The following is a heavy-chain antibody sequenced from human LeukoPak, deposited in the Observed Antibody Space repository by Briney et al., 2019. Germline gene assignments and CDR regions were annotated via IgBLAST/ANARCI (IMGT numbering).Heavy chain of an antibody. CDR1: GYTFTGYY. Sequence: ASVKVSCKSSGYTFTGYYMHWVRQAPGQGLEWMGWINPNSGGTNYAQKFQGRVTMTRDTSIRTAYMELSRLRSDDTAVYYCASLEYYDSSGYYDYYYYMDVWGKGTTVTVSS. CDR3: ASLEYYDSSGYYDYYYYMDV. CDR2: INPNSGGT. V-gene: IGHV1-2*02. J-gene: IGHJ6*03. D-gene: IGHD3-22*01.